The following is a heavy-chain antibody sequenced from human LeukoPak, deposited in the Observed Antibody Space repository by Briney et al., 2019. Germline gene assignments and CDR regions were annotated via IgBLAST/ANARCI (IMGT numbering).Heavy chain of an antibody. CDR1: GFTFSSYS. CDR2: ISSSSSTI. CDR3: VELTSMVEHY. D-gene: IGHD3-10*01. J-gene: IGHJ4*02. V-gene: IGHV3-48*02. Sequence: GGSLRLSCAASGFTFSSYSMNWVRQAPGKGLEWVSYISSSSSTIYYADSVKGRFTISRDNAKNSLYLQMNSLRDEDTAVYYCVELTSMVEHYWGQGTLVTVSS.